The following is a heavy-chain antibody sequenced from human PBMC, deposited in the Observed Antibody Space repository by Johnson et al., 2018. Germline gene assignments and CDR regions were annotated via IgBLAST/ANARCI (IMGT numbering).Heavy chain of an antibody. V-gene: IGHV4-34*01. CDR1: GGSFSGYY. D-gene: IGHD3-10*01. CDR3: AGRTYGSGSHYGMDV. CDR2: INHSGST. Sequence: QVQLQQWGAGLWKPSETLSLTCAVYGGSFSGYYWSWIRQPPGKGLEWIGEINHSGSTNSNPSLKSRVTISVDTSKNQFSLKLSSGTAADTAVYYWAGRTYGSGSHYGMDVWGQGTTVTVS. J-gene: IGHJ6*02.